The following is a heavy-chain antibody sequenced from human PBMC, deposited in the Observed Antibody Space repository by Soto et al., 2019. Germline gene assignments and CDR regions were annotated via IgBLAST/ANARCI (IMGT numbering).Heavy chain of an antibody. CDR3: ARSYYNILTRYYT. J-gene: IGHJ5*02. V-gene: IGHV4-34*01. Sequence: SETLSLTCGVNDGFFSGYSWTWIRQPPGKGLEWIGEVNYRGAITYNPSLRSRATIEIDTSKSQFTLTLTSVTAADTALYYCARSYYNILTRYYTWGQGIQVTVSS. CDR2: VNYRGAI. D-gene: IGHD3-9*01. CDR1: DGFFSGYS.